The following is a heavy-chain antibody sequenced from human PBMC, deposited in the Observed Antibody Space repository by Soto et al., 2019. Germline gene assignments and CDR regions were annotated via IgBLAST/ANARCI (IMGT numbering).Heavy chain of an antibody. CDR3: ARMRRDIVVVVAATRVFDI. D-gene: IGHD2-15*01. J-gene: IGHJ3*02. CDR1: GGSFSGYY. V-gene: IGHV4-34*01. Sequence: QVQLQQWGAGLLKPSETLSLTCAVYGGSFSGYYWSWIRQPPGKGLEWIGEINHSGSTSYNPSLKSRVTISVDTSKNQFSLKLSSVTAADTAVYYCARMRRDIVVVVAATRVFDIWGQGTMVTVSS. CDR2: INHSGST.